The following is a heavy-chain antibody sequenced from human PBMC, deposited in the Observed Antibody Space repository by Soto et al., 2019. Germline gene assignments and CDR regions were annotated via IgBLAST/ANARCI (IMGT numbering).Heavy chain of an antibody. CDR1: GFTFSSYS. D-gene: IGHD6-13*01. CDR2: ISSSSSYI. J-gene: IGHJ3*02. V-gene: IGHV3-21*01. CDR3: ARGVFLGQQLVPDAFDI. Sequence: GGSLRLSCAASGFTFSSYSMNWVRQAPGKGLEWVSSISSSSSYIYYADSVKGRFTISRDNAKNSLYLQMNSLRAEDTAVYYCARGVFLGQQLVPDAFDIWGQGTMVTVSS.